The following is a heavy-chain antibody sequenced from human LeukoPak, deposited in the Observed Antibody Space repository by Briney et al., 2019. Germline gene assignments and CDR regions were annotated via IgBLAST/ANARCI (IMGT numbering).Heavy chain of an antibody. D-gene: IGHD2-2*02. CDR1: GGSISSYY. CDR3: ARHANLVYNCFDY. CDR2: IYYSGST. J-gene: IGHJ4*02. V-gene: IGHV4-59*08. Sequence: SETLSLTCTVSGGSISSYYWSWIRQPPGKGLEWIGYIYYSGSTNYNPSLKSRVTISVDTSKNQFSLKLSSVTAADTAVYYCARHANLVYNCFDYWGQGTLVTVSS.